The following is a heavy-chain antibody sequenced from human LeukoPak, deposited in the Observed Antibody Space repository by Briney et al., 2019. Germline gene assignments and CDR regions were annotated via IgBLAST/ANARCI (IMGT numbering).Heavy chain of an antibody. CDR1: GFTLSSYA. CDR3: ARGQIVVLVAAKDWFDP. CDR2: ISGSGGST. J-gene: IGHJ5*02. Sequence: GGSLRLSCAASGFTLSSYAMSWVRQAPGKGLEWVSAISGSGGSTYYADSVKGRFTISRDNSKNTLYLQMNSLRAEDTAVYYCARGQIVVLVAAKDWFDPWGQGTLITVSS. V-gene: IGHV3-23*01. D-gene: IGHD2-15*01.